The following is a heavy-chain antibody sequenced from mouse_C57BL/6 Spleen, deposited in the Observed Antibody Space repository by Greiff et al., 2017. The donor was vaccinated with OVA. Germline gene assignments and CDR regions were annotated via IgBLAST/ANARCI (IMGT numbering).Heavy chain of an antibody. Sequence: ESGPGLVKPSQSLSLTCSVTGYSITSGYYWNWIRQFPGNKLEWMGYISYDGSNNYNPSLKNRISITRDTSKNQFFLKLNSVTTEDTATYYCAREELGRAMDYWGQGTSVTVSS. D-gene: IGHD4-1*01. J-gene: IGHJ4*01. V-gene: IGHV3-6*01. CDR1: GYSITSGYY. CDR3: AREELGRAMDY. CDR2: ISYDGSN.